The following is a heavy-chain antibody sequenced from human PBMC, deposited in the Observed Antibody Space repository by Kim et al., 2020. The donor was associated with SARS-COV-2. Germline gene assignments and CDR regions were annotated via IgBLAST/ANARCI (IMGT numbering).Heavy chain of an antibody. CDR1: GFTFTSYA. J-gene: IGHJ4*02. D-gene: IGHD2-15*01. V-gene: IGHV3-23*01. CDR2: ITGGGTDT. CDR3: AKGSLRSCSGASCFPLDY. Sequence: GGSLRLSCAASGFTFTSYAMNWVRQAPGKGLEWVAIITGGGTDTYYPDSVKGRFTISRDNSKNTLDLQMNSLRVEDTAVYYCAKGSLRSCSGASCFPLDYWGQGTLVTVSS.